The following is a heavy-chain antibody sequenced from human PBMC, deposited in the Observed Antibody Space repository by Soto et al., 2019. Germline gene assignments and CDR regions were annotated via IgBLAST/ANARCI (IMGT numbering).Heavy chain of an antibody. CDR3: ARHGVWCFDF. CDR1: GFTFRSSW. V-gene: IGHV3-7*02. Sequence: EMQLVESGGALVQPGGSLRLSCAASGFTFRSSWMAWVRQAPGKGLEWVANINPEGSAEYYVDSVKGRFTISRDNAKNSLYLQMNSLRLEDTALYYCARHGVWCFDFWGQGTLVSISS. CDR2: INPEGSAE. J-gene: IGHJ4*02. D-gene: IGHD2-8*02.